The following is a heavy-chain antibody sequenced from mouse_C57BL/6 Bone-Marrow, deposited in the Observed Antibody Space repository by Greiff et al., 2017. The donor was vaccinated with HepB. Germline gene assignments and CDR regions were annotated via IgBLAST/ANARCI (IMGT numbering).Heavy chain of an antibody. CDR1: GFTFSDYY. J-gene: IGHJ4*01. D-gene: IGHD1-1*01. Sequence: EVQGVESGGGLVQPGGSLKLSCAASGFTFSDYYMYWVRQTPEKRLEWVAYISNGGGSTYYPDTVKGRFTIARDNAKNTLYLQMSRLKSEDTAMYYCARHRRYYGSTDAMDYWGQGTSVTVSS. CDR2: ISNGGGST. CDR3: ARHRRYYGSTDAMDY. V-gene: IGHV5-12*01.